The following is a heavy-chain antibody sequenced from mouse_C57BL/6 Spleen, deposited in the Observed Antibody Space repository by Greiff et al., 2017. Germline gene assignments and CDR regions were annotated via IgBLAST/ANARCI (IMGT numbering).Heavy chain of an antibody. CDR1: GFTFSSYG. J-gene: IGHJ1*03. D-gene: IGHD2-5*01. CDR3: ASFYSKGYFDV. Sequence: EVQLVESGGDLVKPGGSLKLSCAASGFTFSSYGMSWVRQTPDKRLEWVATISSGGRYTYYPDSVKGRFTIARDNAKNTLYLQMSSLKAEDTAMYYCASFYSKGYFDVWGTGTTVTVSS. CDR2: ISSGGRYT. V-gene: IGHV5-6*01.